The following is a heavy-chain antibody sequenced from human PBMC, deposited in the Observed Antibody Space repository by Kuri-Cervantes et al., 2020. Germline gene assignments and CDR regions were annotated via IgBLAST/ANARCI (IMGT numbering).Heavy chain of an antibody. D-gene: IGHD2-15*01. J-gene: IGHJ4*02. CDR1: GFTFSSFG. CDR3: ARGGGCCSGGFCSLFGY. Sequence: GESLKISCAASGFTFSSFGMHWVRQAPGKGLEWVAGISDGGSTTYYADSVKGRFIVSRDNSKNTLYLQMNSLRAEDTALYYCARGGGCCSGGFCSLFGYWGQGTLVTVSS. CDR2: ISDGGSTT. V-gene: IGHV3-23*01.